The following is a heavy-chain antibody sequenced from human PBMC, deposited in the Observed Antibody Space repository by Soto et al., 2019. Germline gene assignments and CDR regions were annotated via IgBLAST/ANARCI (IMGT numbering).Heavy chain of an antibody. CDR3: ARHVSVVATIGAFDI. V-gene: IGHV4-30-2*01. CDR2: IYHSGTF. Sequence: ASETLSLTCAVSGGSISAAGDSWSWIRQPPGGGLEWIGYIYHSGTFLYNPSLKTRLTMSLDRSNNQFSLTLNSVTAADTAVYYCARHVSVVATIGAFDIWGQGTMVTVSS. D-gene: IGHD5-12*01. J-gene: IGHJ3*02. CDR1: GGSISAAGDS.